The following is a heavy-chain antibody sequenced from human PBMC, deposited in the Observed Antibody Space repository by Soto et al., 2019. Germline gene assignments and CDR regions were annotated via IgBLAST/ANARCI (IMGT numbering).Heavy chain of an antibody. Sequence: QVQLVQSGAEVKKPGSSVKVSCKASGGTFSSYAISWVRQAPGQGLEWMGFIFPGGGGPGYTQRFQARLTVTTDTSTSTVYMDLSSLRSEDTAMYYCAREYSPGLFEYWGQGTLVTVSS. CDR1: GGTFSSYA. CDR3: AREYSPGLFEY. V-gene: IGHV1-69*06. J-gene: IGHJ4*02. CDR2: IFPGGGGP. D-gene: IGHD5-12*01.